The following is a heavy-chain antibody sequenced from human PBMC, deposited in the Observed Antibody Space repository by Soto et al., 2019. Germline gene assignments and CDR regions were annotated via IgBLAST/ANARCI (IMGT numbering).Heavy chain of an antibody. CDR2: INAGNGNT. CDR1: GYTFTNYA. Sequence: QVRLVQSGAEVKKPGASVKVSCKASGYTFTNYAMHWVRQAPGQRLEWMGWINAGNGNTNYSQKFQGRVTMTRDTSAGTAYMDRSRLRSADTAVYYCARAAGGPDGPGAYWCQGTLVTVSS. J-gene: IGHJ4*02. D-gene: IGHD2-15*01. V-gene: IGHV1-3*01. CDR3: ARAAGGPDGPGAY.